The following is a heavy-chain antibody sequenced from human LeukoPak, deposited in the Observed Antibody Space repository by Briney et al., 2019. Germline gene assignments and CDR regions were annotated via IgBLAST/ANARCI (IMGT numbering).Heavy chain of an antibody. CDR2: ISYDGSNK. J-gene: IGHJ4*02. Sequence: PGGSLRLSCAASGFTFSSYAMHWVRQAPGKGLEWVAVISYDGSNKYYADSVKGRFTISRDNSKNTLYLQMNSLRAEDTAVYYCAFQLEAYYFDYWGQGTLVTVSS. D-gene: IGHD1-1*01. V-gene: IGHV3-30-3*01. CDR1: GFTFSSYA. CDR3: AFQLEAYYFDY.